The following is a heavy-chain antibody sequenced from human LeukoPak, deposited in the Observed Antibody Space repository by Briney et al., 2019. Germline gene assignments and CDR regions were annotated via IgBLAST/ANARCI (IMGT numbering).Heavy chain of an antibody. J-gene: IGHJ4*02. Sequence: GGSLRLSCAASGFTLSSYWMHWVRQAPGKGLVWVSRINSEGSSTSYADSVKGRFTISRDNAKNTLYLQMNSLRAEDTGVYYCARGKRGYSYGFEYWGQGTLVTVSS. CDR2: INSEGSST. CDR3: ARGKRGYSYGFEY. D-gene: IGHD5-18*01. CDR1: GFTLSSYW. V-gene: IGHV3-74*01.